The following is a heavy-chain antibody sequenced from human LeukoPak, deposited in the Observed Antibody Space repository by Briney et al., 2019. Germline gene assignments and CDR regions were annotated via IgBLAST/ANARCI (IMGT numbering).Heavy chain of an antibody. CDR3: TTKRDIRGYSPLDH. J-gene: IGHJ4*02. Sequence: ASVKLSCKPSGYTFTSYDVNWVGQATGQRLEWRRGMNPNNANTDYAQKFPGRVTIPRNTTITTAYMDLSSARSEPTAVYYCTTKRDIRGYSPLDHCGQPTLVTVSS. D-gene: IGHD3-22*01. V-gene: IGHV1-8*01. CDR2: MNPNNANT. CDR1: GYTFTSYD.